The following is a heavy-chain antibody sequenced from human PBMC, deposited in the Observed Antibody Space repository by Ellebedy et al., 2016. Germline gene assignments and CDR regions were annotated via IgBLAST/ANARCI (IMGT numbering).Heavy chain of an antibody. CDR2: IYYTGNT. CDR1: GGSISTYY. CDR3: ARGGGGYNYGWGAFDI. Sequence: GSLRLXXSVSGGSISTYYWSWIRQPPGKGLEWIGFIYYTGNTDYNPSLKSRVTTAVDTSKKQFSLKLSSVTAADTAVYYCARGGGGYNYGWGAFDIWGQGIMVTVPS. J-gene: IGHJ3*02. V-gene: IGHV4-59*01. D-gene: IGHD5-18*01.